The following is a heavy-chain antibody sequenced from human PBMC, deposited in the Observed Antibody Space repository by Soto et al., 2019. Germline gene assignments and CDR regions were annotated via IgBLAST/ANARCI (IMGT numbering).Heavy chain of an antibody. CDR2: ISSSSSYI. CDR1: GGSFSSGSYC. CDR3: AREPLGDYVDY. V-gene: IGHV3-21*01. J-gene: IGHJ4*02. Sequence: PSETLSLTCTVSGGSFSSGSYCWGWIRQPPGKGLEWVSSISSSSSYIYYADSVKGRFTISRDNAKNSLYLQMNSLRAEDTAVYYCAREPLGDYVDYWGQGTLVTVSS.